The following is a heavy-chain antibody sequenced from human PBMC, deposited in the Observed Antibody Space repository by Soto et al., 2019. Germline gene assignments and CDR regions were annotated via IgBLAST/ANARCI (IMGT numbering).Heavy chain of an antibody. CDR1: GYTFTSYA. V-gene: IGHV1-3*01. J-gene: IGHJ6*02. CDR3: ARLSSSWPYYYYGMDV. D-gene: IGHD6-13*01. CDR2: INAGNGNT. Sequence: ASVKVSCKASGYTFTSYAMHWVRQAPGQRLEWMGWINAGNGNTKYSQKFQGRVTITRDTSTSTAYMELSSLRSEDTAVYYCARLSSSWPYYYYGMDVWGQGTTVTVSS.